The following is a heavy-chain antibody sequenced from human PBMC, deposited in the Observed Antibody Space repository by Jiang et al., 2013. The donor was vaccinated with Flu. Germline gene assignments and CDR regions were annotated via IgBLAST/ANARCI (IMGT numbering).Heavy chain of an antibody. CDR3: ARSKDYYEFEYFDL. CDR1: GGSISSSSYY. V-gene: IGHV4-39*01. J-gene: IGHJ2*01. D-gene: IGHD3-22*01. CDR2: IYYSGST. Sequence: PGLVKPSETLSLTCTVSGGSISSSSYYWGWIRQPPGKGLEWIGSIYYSGSTYYNPSLKSRVTISVDTSKNQFSLKLSSVTAADTAVYYCARSKDYYEFEYFDLWGRGTLVTVSS.